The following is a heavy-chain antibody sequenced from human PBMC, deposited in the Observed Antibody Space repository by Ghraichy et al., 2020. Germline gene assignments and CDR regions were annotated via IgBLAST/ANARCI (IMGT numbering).Heavy chain of an antibody. CDR1: GFTFSSYA. Sequence: GGSLRLSCAASGFTFSSYAMSWVRQAPGKGLEWVSAISGGGGSTYYADSVKGRFTISRDNSKNTLYLQMNSLRAEDTAVYYCAKSWSSTVTTSYFDLWGRGTLVTVSS. CDR2: ISGGGGST. CDR3: AKSWSSTVTTSYFDL. V-gene: IGHV3-23*01. J-gene: IGHJ2*01. D-gene: IGHD4-17*01.